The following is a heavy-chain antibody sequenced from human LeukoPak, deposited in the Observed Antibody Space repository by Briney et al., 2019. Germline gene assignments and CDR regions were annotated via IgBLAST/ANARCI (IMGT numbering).Heavy chain of an antibody. J-gene: IGHJ4*02. Sequence: NPGGSLRLSCTASGFSFRDYAMSWFRQAPGKGREGVGFIRNKGYGSTTEFAASVKGRFTISRDASKSIAYLQMNSLRTEDTALYYCTRVYPTVTTVGDSWGQGTLVTVSS. D-gene: IGHD4-17*01. CDR1: GFSFRDYA. CDR2: IRNKGYGSTT. CDR3: TRVYPTVTTVGDS. V-gene: IGHV3-49*05.